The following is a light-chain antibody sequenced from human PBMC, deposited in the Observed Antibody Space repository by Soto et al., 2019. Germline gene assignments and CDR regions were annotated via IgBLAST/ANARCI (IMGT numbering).Light chain of an antibody. CDR1: QSISDW. V-gene: IGKV1-5*01. CDR2: DAS. Sequence: DIQMTQSPSTLSASVGDRVTITCRASQSISDWLAWYQQIPGRAPKLLIYDASTLQSGVTSRFSGSGSGTEFIRTISSLQPDDSAMYYCQEYKSATFGQGTKLQIK. CDR3: QEYKSAT. J-gene: IGKJ2*01.